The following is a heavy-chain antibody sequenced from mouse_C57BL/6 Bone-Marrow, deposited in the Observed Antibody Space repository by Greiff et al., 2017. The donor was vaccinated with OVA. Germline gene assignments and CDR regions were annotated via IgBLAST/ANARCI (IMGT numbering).Heavy chain of an antibody. J-gene: IGHJ1*03. CDR1: GYTFTSYW. CDR3: ARGYYGSPWYFDA. V-gene: IGHV1-50*01. D-gene: IGHD1-1*01. CDR2: IDPSDSYT. Sequence: QVQLQQPGAELVKPGASVKLSCKASGYTFTSYWMQWVKQRPGQGLEWIGEIDPSDSYTNYNQKFKGKATLTVDTSSSTAYMQLSSLTSEDSAVDYCARGYYGSPWYFDAWGTGTTVTVSS.